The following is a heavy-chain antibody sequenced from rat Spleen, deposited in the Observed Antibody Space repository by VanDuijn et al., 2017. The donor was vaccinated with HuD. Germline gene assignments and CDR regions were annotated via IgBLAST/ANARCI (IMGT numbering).Heavy chain of an antibody. D-gene: IGHD1-10*01. CDR2: IDTGGGNT. V-gene: IGHV5-25*01. CDR3: ARQYNNCGYFDY. J-gene: IGHJ2*01. CDR1: GFTFSDYY. Sequence: EVQLVESDGGLVQPGRSLKLSCAASGFTFSDYYMAWVRQAPTKGLEWVAFIDTGGGNTYYRDSVKGRFTFSRDNAKSTLYLQMDSLRSEDTATYYCARQYNNCGYFDYWGQGVMVTVSS.